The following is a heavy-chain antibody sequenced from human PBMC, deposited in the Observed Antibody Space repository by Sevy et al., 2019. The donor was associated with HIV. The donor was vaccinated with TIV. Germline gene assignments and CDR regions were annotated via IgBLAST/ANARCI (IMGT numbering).Heavy chain of an antibody. CDR2: IWYDGRTK. CDR3: ARDSARVIVPTAGFDS. D-gene: IGHD1-1*01. CDR1: GFTFNSYS. J-gene: IGHJ5*01. V-gene: IGHV3-33*08. Sequence: GGSLRLSCAASGFTFNSYSMHWIRQAPGKGLEWVAAIWYDGRTKQYADSVKGRFTISRDNSKNMLNLEMNSLRAEDTALYFCARDSARVIVPTAGFDSWGQGTVVTVSS.